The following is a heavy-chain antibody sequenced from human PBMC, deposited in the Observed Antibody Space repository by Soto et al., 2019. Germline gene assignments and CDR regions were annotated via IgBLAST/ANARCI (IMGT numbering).Heavy chain of an antibody. Sequence: GASVKVSCKASGYTFTSYDINWVRQATGQGLEWMGWMNPNSGNTGYAQKFQGRVTMTRNTSISTAYMELSSLRSEDTAVYYCANFGVVIPPSWSYYGMDVWGQGTTVTVSS. J-gene: IGHJ6*02. CDR1: GYTFTSYD. CDR3: ANFGVVIPPSWSYYGMDV. D-gene: IGHD3-3*01. CDR2: MNPNSGNT. V-gene: IGHV1-8*01.